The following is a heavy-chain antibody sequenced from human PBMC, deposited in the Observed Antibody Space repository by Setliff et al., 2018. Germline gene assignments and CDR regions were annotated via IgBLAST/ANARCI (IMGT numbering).Heavy chain of an antibody. J-gene: IGHJ3*02. V-gene: IGHV4-59*11. Sequence: PSETLSLTCTVSGGSISSHYWSWIRQPPGKGLEWIGYIYYSGSTNYNPSLKSRVTISVDTSKNQFSLKLSSVTAADTAVYYCARDSYFWTWYAFDIWGQGTMVTVSS. CDR2: IYYSGST. CDR1: GGSISSHY. CDR3: ARDSYFWTWYAFDI. D-gene: IGHD3-3*01.